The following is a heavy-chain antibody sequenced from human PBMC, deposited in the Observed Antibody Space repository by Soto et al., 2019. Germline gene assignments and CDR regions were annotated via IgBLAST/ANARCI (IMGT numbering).Heavy chain of an antibody. V-gene: IGHV1-2*02. D-gene: IGHD5-18*01. Sequence: ASVKFSCKASGYSLRSNYVHWVRQAPGQGLEWMGWINPNSSGTVYAQKFQGRVSMTRDASLTTAYMQLNRLTSVDTAVYYCATGGRGYSSAPRFYFEYWGQGTLVTVSS. CDR3: ATGGRGYSSAPRFYFEY. CDR2: INPNSSGT. J-gene: IGHJ4*02. CDR1: GYSLRSNY.